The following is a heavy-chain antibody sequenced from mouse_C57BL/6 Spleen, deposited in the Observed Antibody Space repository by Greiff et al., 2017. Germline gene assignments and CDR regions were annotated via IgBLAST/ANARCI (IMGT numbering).Heavy chain of an antibody. D-gene: IGHD2-5*01. CDR1: GFTFSDYG. CDR3: ANSKFYAMDY. CDR2: ISSGSSTI. J-gene: IGHJ4*01. Sequence: DVKLVESGGGLVKPGGSLKLSCAASGFTFSDYGMHWVRQAPEKGLEWVAYISSGSSTIYYADTVKGRFTISRDNAKNTLFLQMTSLRSEDTAMYYCANSKFYAMDYWGQGTSVTVSS. V-gene: IGHV5-17*01.